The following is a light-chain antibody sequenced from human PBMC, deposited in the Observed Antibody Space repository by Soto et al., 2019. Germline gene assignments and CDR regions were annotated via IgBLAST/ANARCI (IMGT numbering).Light chain of an antibody. CDR2: WAS. Sequence: DIVMTQSPDSLTVSLCERATITCKSSQSLLWSSNNKDYFAWYQQKPGQPPKLLIKWASARESGVPDRFSGSGSGTDFTLTISSLQTEDVAVYYCQQYYSLPLTFGGGTKVDIK. J-gene: IGKJ4*01. CDR1: QSLLWSSNNKDY. V-gene: IGKV4-1*01. CDR3: QQYYSLPLT.